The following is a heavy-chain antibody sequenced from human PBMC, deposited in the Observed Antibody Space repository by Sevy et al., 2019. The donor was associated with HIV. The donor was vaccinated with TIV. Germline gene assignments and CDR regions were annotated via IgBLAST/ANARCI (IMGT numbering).Heavy chain of an antibody. CDR1: GFTFSAYW. Sequence: GGSLRLSCAASGFTFSAYWMNWVLQAPGKGLEWVANIKSDGSDKHYVDSVEGRFTISRDNAKNSLYLQMNSLRVEDTAVYYCAQETVGRFDSWGQGTLVPVSS. CDR3: AQETVGRFDS. V-gene: IGHV3-7*01. D-gene: IGHD3-16*01. CDR2: IKSDGSDK. J-gene: IGHJ4*02.